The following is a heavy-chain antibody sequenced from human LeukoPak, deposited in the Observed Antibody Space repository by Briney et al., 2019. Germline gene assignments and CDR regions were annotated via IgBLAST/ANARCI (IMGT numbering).Heavy chain of an antibody. D-gene: IGHD3-3*01. J-gene: IGHJ5*02. V-gene: IGHV3-21*01. Sequence: GGSLRLSCAASGFTFSDYSMNWVRQAPGKGLDWVSSVSSSSSYIYYADPVKGRFTISRDNAKNSLYLQMNSLRAEDTAVYYCTRGGGDFWSGRNWFDPWGQGTLVSVSS. CDR2: VSSSSSYI. CDR1: GFTFSDYS. CDR3: TRGGGDFWSGRNWFDP.